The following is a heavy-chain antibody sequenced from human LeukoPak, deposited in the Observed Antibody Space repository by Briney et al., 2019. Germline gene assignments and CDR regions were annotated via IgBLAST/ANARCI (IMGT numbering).Heavy chain of an antibody. CDR2: IHFSGST. D-gene: IGHD6-19*01. J-gene: IGHJ4*02. Sequence: SETLSLTCSVSGGSISSYYWSWIRQPPGKALEWIGYIHFSGSTDHNPSLKSRVTISVDTSQNQFSLKLSSVTAADTAVFYCARLPPTESSGWGRPFDYWGQGTLVTVSS. CDR3: ARLPPTESSGWGRPFDY. V-gene: IGHV4-59*08. CDR1: GGSISSYY.